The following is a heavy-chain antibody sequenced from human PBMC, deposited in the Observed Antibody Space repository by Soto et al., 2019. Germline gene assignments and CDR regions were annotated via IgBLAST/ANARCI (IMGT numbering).Heavy chain of an antibody. D-gene: IGHD6-13*01. Sequence: CLTCTVSGGSISSGGYYWSWIRQHPGKGLEWIGYIYYSGSTYYNPSLKSRVTISVDTSKNQFSLKLSSVTAADTAVYYCARDSGGIAEAGLYHDAFDIWGQGTMVTVSS. CDR3: ARDSGGIAEAGLYHDAFDI. CDR1: GGSISSGGYY. J-gene: IGHJ3*02. CDR2: IYYSGST. V-gene: IGHV4-31*03.